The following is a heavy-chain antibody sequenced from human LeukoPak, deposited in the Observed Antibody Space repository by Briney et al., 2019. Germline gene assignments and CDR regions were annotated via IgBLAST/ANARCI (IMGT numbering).Heavy chain of an antibody. CDR1: GGSISSGDYY. V-gene: IGHV4-30-4*08. J-gene: IGHJ5*02. CDR2: IYYSGST. Sequence: TSETLSLTCTVSGGSISSGDYYWSWIRQPPGKGLEWIGYIYYSGSTYYNPSLKSRVTISVDTSKNQFSLKLSSVTAADTAVYYCARADYNNWFDPWGQGTLVTVSS. CDR3: ARADYNNWFDP. D-gene: IGHD4-11*01.